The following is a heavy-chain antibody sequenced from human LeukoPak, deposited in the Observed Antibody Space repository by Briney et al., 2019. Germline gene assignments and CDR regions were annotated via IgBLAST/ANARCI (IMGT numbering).Heavy chain of an antibody. Sequence: GGSLRLSCVASGFIFSSYAMSWVRQAPGKGLEWVSAISGSGVTTHYAGSVKGRFSISRDNSKNTLYLQMNSLRAEDTALYYCAKKVVVGATSPYSDFQDWGQGTLVTVSS. D-gene: IGHD1-26*01. CDR1: GFIFSSYA. CDR3: AKKVVVGATSPYSDFQD. J-gene: IGHJ1*01. V-gene: IGHV3-23*01. CDR2: ISGSGVTT.